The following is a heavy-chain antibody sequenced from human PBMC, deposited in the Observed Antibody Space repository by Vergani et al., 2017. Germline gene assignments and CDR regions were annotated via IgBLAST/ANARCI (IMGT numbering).Heavy chain of an antibody. D-gene: IGHD6-13*01. CDR1: GFTFSSYS. J-gene: IGHJ6*02. CDR3: ARDWAAAGGYGMDV. Sequence: EVQLVESGGGLVKPGGSLRLSCAASGFTFSSYSMHWVRQAPGKGLEWVSSISSSSSYIYYADSVKGRFTISRDNAKNSLYLQMNSLRAEDTAVYYCARDWAAAGGYGMDVWGQGTTVTVSS. V-gene: IGHV3-21*01. CDR2: ISSSSSYI.